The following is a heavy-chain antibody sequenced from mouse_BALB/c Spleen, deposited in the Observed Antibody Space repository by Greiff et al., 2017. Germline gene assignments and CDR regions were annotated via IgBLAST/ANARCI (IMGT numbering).Heavy chain of an antibody. V-gene: IGHV14-4*02. CDR1: GFNIKDHY. D-gene: IGHD1-1*01. CDR3: KGGSSPDY. J-gene: IGHJ2*01. CDR2: IDPENGDT. Sequence: EVQLQQSGAELVRSGASVKLSCTASGFNIKDHYMHWVKQRPEQGLEWIGWIDPENGDTEYAPKFQGKATMTADTSSNTAYLQLSSLTSEDTAGYYCKGGSSPDYWGQGTTLTVSS.